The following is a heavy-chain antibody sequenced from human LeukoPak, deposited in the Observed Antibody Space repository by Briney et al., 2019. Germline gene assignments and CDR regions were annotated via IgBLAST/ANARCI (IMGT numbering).Heavy chain of an antibody. V-gene: IGHV4-59*01. J-gene: IGHJ4*02. Sequence: SETPSLTCTVSGGSISSYYWSWIRQPPGKGLEWIGYIYYSGSTNYNPSLKSRVTISVDTSKNQFSLKLSSVTAADTAVYYCARATYYYDSSGYYLRYYFDYWGQGTLVTVSS. D-gene: IGHD3-22*01. CDR1: GGSISSYY. CDR3: ARATYYYDSSGYYLRYYFDY. CDR2: IYYSGST.